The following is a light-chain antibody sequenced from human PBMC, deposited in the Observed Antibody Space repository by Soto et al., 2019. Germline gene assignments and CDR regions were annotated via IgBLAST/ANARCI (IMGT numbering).Light chain of an antibody. CDR1: SSDVGTYNF. J-gene: IGLJ2*01. Sequence: QSVLTQPASVSGSPGQSITISCTGSSSDVGTYNFVSWYQRHPGKAPKLMIYDVSSRPSGVSDRFSGSKSGNTASLTISGLQAEDEADYYCSSYASSSTRVVFGCGTKLTVL. CDR2: DVS. CDR3: SSYASSSTRVV. V-gene: IGLV2-14*01.